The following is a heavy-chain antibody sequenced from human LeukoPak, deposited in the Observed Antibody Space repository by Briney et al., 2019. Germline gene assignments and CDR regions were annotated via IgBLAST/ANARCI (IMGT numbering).Heavy chain of an antibody. CDR2: IYHSGST. D-gene: IGHD2-2*01. CDR3: ARDIVVGTGDWFDP. J-gene: IGHJ5*02. Sequence: SQTLSLTCAVSGGSISSGGYSWSWIRQPPGKGLEWIGYIYHSGSTYYNPSLKSRVTISVDRSKNQFSLKLSSVTAADTAVYYCARDIVVGTGDWFDPWGQGTLVTVSS. V-gene: IGHV4-30-2*01. CDR1: GGSISSGGYS.